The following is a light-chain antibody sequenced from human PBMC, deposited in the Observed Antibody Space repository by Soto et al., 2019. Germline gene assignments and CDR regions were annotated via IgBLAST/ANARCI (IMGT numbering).Light chain of an antibody. J-gene: IGKJ2*01. V-gene: IGKV3-20*01. CDR1: QSVDNRY. Sequence: ERVLTQSPGTLSLSPGERATLSCRASQSVDNRYFAWYQQKPGQAPRLLIYGISNRATGIPDRFSGSGSGTDFTLTISRLEPEDFVVYYCQQYSTLPHTFGQGTKLEVK. CDR3: QQYSTLPHT. CDR2: GIS.